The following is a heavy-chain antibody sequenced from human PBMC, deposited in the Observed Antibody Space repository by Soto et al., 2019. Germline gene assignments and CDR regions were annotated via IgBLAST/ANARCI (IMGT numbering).Heavy chain of an antibody. CDR3: ARDTLELLYYFDY. CDR1: GFTFSNYW. V-gene: IGHV3-74*01. Sequence: PGGSLRLSCAASGFTFSNYWMHWARQAPGKGLVWVSRINSDGSSASYADSVKGRFTISRDNAKNTLYLQMNSLRAEDTAVYYCARDTLELLYYFDYWGQGTLVTVSS. D-gene: IGHD1-7*01. J-gene: IGHJ4*02. CDR2: INSDGSSA.